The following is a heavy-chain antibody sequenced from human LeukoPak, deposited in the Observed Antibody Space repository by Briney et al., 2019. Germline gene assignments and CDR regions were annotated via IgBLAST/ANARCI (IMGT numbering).Heavy chain of an antibody. Sequence: ASVKVSCKASGYTFTSYYMHWVRQAPGQGLEWMGIINPSGGSTSYAQKFQGRVTITADKSTSTAYMELSSLRSEDTAVYYCARDRIGQDVQYKTQFDYWGQGTLVTVSS. V-gene: IGHV1-46*01. CDR3: ARDRIGQDVQYKTQFDY. CDR1: GYTFTSYY. D-gene: IGHD1-1*01. CDR2: INPSGGST. J-gene: IGHJ4*02.